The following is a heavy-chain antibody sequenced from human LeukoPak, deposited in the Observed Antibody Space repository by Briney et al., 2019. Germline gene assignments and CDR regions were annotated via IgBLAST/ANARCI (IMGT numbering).Heavy chain of an antibody. CDR2: IYSSGRT. CDR1: GASISAYH. CDR3: ARDYSYPDY. D-gene: IGHD5-18*01. J-gene: IGHJ4*02. Sequence: PSETLSLTCSVSGASISAYHWSWIRQPAGKGVGWIGRIYSSGRTNYIPSLKSRLTMSVDTSKNQFSLKLNSVTAADTAVYYCARDYSYPDYWGQGTLVTVSS. V-gene: IGHV4-4*07.